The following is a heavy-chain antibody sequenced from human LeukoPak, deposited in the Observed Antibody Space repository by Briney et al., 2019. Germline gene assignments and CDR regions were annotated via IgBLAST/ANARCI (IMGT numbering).Heavy chain of an antibody. CDR2: IYPGDSDT. CDR3: ARHDPRGSGYYFYFDY. CDR1: GYSFTSYW. V-gene: IGHV5-51*01. J-gene: IGHJ4*02. D-gene: IGHD3-22*01. Sequence: GESLKISCKGSGYSFTSYWIGWVRQMPGKGLEWMGIIYPGDSDTRYSPSFQGQVTISADKSISTAYLQWSSLKASDTAMYYCARHDPRGSGYYFYFDYWGQGTLVTVSS.